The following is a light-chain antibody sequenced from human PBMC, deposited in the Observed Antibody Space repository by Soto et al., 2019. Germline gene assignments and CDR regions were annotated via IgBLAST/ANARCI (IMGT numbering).Light chain of an antibody. CDR1: SSDIGGYNY. J-gene: IGLJ1*01. CDR2: DVS. CDR3: SSYTGSSTLYV. Sequence: QSALTQPASVSGSPGQSITISCTGTSSDIGGYNYVSWYQQHPGKVPKLMIFDVSNRPSGVSYRFSGSKSGNTASLTISGLQAEDEADYYCSSYTGSSTLYVFGTGTKFTVL. V-gene: IGLV2-14*01.